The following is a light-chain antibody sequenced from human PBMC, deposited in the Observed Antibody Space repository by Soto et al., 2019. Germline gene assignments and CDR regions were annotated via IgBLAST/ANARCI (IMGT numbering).Light chain of an antibody. Sequence: QSVLTQPASVSGSPGQSITVSCTGTSSDVGGYNYVSWYQQHPGKTPKLMIYDVSNRPSGVSNRFSGSKSGNTASLTISGLQAEDEGDYYCSSFTRSNTYVFGTGTKLTVL. CDR2: DVS. V-gene: IGLV2-14*03. CDR3: SSFTRSNTYV. CDR1: SSDVGGYNY. J-gene: IGLJ1*01.